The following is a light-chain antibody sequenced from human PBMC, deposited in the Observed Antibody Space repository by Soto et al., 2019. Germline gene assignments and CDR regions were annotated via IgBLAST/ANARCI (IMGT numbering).Light chain of an antibody. CDR1: QSVSSSY. CDR3: QQYGSPVT. V-gene: IGKV3-20*01. J-gene: IGKJ3*01. CDR2: GAS. Sequence: EIVLTQPPGTLSLSPGERATLSCRASQSVSSSYLAWYQQKPGQAPRLLIYGASSRATGIPDRISGSGSGTDFTLTISRLEPEDFAVYYCQQYGSPVTFGPGTKVDIK.